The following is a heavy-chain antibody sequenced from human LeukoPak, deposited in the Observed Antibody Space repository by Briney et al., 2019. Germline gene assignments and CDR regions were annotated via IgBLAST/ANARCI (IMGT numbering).Heavy chain of an antibody. CDR2: IRYDGSNK. CDR3: ASVLSSSWYNWFDP. CDR1: GFTFSSYG. D-gene: IGHD6-13*01. J-gene: IGHJ5*02. Sequence: PGGSLRLSCAASGFTFSSYGMHWVRQAPGKGLEWVAFIRYDGSNKYYADSVKGRFTISRDNSKNTLYLQMNSLRAEDTAVYYCASVLSSSWYNWFDPWGQGTLVTVSS. V-gene: IGHV3-30*02.